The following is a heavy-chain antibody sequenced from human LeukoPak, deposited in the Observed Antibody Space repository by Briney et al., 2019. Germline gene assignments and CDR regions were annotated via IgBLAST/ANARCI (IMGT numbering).Heavy chain of an antibody. CDR1: GFTFSSYA. Sequence: GGSLRLSCEASGFTFSSYAMSWVRQAPGKGLEWVSAISGSGGSTYYADSVKGRFTISRDNSKNTLYLQMNSLRAEDTAVYYCAKDQTPYLNNFDYWGQGTLVTVSS. CDR2: ISGSGGST. J-gene: IGHJ4*02. V-gene: IGHV3-23*01. CDR3: AKDQTPYLNNFDY.